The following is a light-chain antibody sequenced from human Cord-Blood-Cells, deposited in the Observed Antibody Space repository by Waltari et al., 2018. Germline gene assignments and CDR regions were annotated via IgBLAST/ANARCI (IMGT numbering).Light chain of an antibody. J-gene: IGKJ4*01. Sequence: EIVLTQSPATLSLSPGERATLSCRASQSVSSYLAWYQQKPGQAPRLLIYDASNRATGIPARFSGSGSGTDFTLTISSLEPEEFAVYYCQQRSNCLLLTFGGGTKVEIK. CDR1: QSVSSY. CDR3: QQRSNCLLLT. CDR2: DAS. V-gene: IGKV3-11*01.